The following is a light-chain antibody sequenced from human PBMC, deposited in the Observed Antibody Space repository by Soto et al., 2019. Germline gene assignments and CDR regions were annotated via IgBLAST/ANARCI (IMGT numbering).Light chain of an antibody. V-gene: IGLV2-14*03. CDR3: SLYTTSNTRQIV. CDR2: DVS. J-gene: IGLJ1*01. CDR1: SSDVGGYNY. Sequence: QSVLTQPASVSGSPGQSITISCTGTSSDVGGYNYVSWYQHHPGKAPKLMIYDVSNRPSGVSNRFSGSKSGNTASLTISGLQPEDEADYYCSLYTTSNTRQIVFGTGT.